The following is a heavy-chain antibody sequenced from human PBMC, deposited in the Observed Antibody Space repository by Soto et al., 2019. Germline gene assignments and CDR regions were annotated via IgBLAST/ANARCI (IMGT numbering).Heavy chain of an antibody. CDR3: AKAWAGDYLSGNWFDP. CDR1: GFTFSSYA. D-gene: IGHD4-17*01. CDR2: ISGSGGST. V-gene: IGHV3-23*01. J-gene: IGHJ5*02. Sequence: GGSLRLSCAASGFTFSSYAMNWVRQAPGKGLEWVSAISGSGGSTYYADSGKGRFTLSRDNSKNRLYLQMNSLRAEDTAVYYCAKAWAGDYLSGNWFDPWGQGTLVTVSS.